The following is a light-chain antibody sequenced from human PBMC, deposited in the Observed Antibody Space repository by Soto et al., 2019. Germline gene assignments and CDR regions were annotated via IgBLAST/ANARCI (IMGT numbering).Light chain of an antibody. Sequence: DIQMTQSPSTLSASVGDRVTITCRASQSISSWLAWYQQKPGKAPKLLIYKASSLESGDPSRFSGSGSGTEFHLTISSLQPDDFATYDCQQYNSYPTFGQGTKVEIK. V-gene: IGKV1-5*03. CDR1: QSISSW. CDR3: QQYNSYPT. CDR2: KAS. J-gene: IGKJ1*01.